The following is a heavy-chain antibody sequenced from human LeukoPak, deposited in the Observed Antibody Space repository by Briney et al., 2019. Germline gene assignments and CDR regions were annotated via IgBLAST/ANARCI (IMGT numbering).Heavy chain of an antibody. Sequence: PGGSLRLSCAASGFTFSSYSMNWVRQAPGKGLEWVSSISSSSSYIYYADPVKGRFTISRDNAKNSLYMQMNSLRAEDMAVYYCARDVYYYDSSGPQGANWFDPWGQGTLVTVSS. J-gene: IGHJ5*02. D-gene: IGHD3-22*01. CDR3: ARDVYYYDSSGPQGANWFDP. CDR2: ISSSSSYI. CDR1: GFTFSSYS. V-gene: IGHV3-21*01.